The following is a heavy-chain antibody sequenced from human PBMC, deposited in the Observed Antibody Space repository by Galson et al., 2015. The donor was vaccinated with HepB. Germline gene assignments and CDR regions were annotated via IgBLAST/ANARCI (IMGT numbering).Heavy chain of an antibody. J-gene: IGHJ4*02. V-gene: IGHV3-23*01. D-gene: IGHD6-19*01. CDR2: ISNNAGKT. CDR3: AKDHPSSGWPAFDY. CDR1: GFSVDSRA. Sequence: SLRLSCAVSGFSVDSRAMSWVRQAPGKSLEWLSSISNNAGKTYYAGSVRGRFTISRDESTNSVFLQMDSLRADDTAVYYCAKDHPSSGWPAFDYWSQGALVIVS.